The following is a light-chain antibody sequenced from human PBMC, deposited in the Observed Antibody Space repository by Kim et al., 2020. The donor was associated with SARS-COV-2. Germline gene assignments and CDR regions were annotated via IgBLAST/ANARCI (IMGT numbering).Light chain of an antibody. J-gene: IGKJ2*01. V-gene: IGKV3-20*01. CDR3: QEYGTSPYT. Sequence: EIVLTQSPGTLSLSPGERASLSCRASQSVSRSELAWYQQKVGQTPRLLIYGASNRASGIPDRFSGSGSGTEFSLTNSRLEPEDFAVYYCQEYGTSPYTFGQGTKLEI. CDR1: QSVSRSE. CDR2: GAS.